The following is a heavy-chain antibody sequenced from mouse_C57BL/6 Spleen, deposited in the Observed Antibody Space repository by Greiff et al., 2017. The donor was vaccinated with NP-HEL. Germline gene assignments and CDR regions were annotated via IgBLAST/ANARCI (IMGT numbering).Heavy chain of an antibody. J-gene: IGHJ1*03. Sequence: QVQLQQPGAELVKPGASVKLSCKASGYTFTSYWMHWVKQRPGQGLEWIGMIHPNSGSTNYNEKFKSKATLTVDKSSSTAYMQLSSMTSEDSAVYYCPRFPITAVVAYWYFDVWGTGTTVTVAS. V-gene: IGHV1-64*01. D-gene: IGHD1-1*01. CDR1: GYTFTSYW. CDR2: IHPNSGST. CDR3: PRFPITAVVAYWYFDV.